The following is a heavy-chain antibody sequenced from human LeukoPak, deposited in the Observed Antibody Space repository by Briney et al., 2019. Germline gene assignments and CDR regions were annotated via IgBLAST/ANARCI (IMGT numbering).Heavy chain of an antibody. D-gene: IGHD2-2*01. Sequence: TGRSLRLSCAAPGFTFCSYDIHWVRQAPGKGLEWVAVISDDGSNKYYADSVKGRFTISRDNSKNTLYLQMNSLRAEGSAVYYCARVSVLDCSSTSCPFDYWGQGTLVTVSS. CDR3: ARVSVLDCSSTSCPFDY. CDR1: GFTFCSYD. CDR2: ISDDGSNK. J-gene: IGHJ4*02. V-gene: IGHV3-30-3*01.